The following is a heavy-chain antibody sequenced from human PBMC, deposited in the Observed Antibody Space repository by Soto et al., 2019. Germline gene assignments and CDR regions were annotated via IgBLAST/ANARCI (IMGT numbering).Heavy chain of an antibody. D-gene: IGHD2-2*02. Sequence: SETLSLTCAVYGGSFSGYYWSWIRQPPGKGLEWIGEINHSGSTNYNPSLKSRVTISVDTSKNQFSLKLSSVTAADTAVYYCARSGGYCSSTSCYMGYYYYGMDVWGQGTTVTVSS. CDR3: ARSGGYCSSTSCYMGYYYYGMDV. CDR2: INHSGST. V-gene: IGHV4-34*01. J-gene: IGHJ6*02. CDR1: GGSFSGYY.